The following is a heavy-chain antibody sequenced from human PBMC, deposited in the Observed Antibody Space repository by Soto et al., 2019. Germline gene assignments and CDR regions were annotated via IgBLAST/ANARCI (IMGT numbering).Heavy chain of an antibody. J-gene: IGHJ4*02. V-gene: IGHV3-30*18. CDR2: ISYDGSNK. CDR3: AKDGGYSSSSSAVDYFDY. CDR1: GFTFSSYG. Sequence: QVQLVESGGGVVQPGRSLRLSCAASGFTFSSYGMHWVRQAPGKGLEWVAVISYDGSNKYYADSVKGRFTISRDNSKNTLYLQMNSLRAGDTAVYYCAKDGGYSSSSSAVDYFDYWGQGTLVTVSS. D-gene: IGHD6-6*01.